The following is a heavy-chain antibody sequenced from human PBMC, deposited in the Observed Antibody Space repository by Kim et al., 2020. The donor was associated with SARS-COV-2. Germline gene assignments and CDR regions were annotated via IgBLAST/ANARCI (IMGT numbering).Heavy chain of an antibody. Sequence: GGSLRLSCVASGFTFSSYWMHWVRQAPGKGLVWVSRVNSDGSSTSYADSVKVRFTISRDNARNTLYLQMNILRAEDTAVYYCASLSTGYVWDKFFFWVQGTLVTVSS. CDR2: VNSDGSST. J-gene: IGHJ4*02. CDR1: GFTFSSYW. CDR3: ASLSTGYVWDKFFF. V-gene: IGHV3-74*01. D-gene: IGHD3-16*01.